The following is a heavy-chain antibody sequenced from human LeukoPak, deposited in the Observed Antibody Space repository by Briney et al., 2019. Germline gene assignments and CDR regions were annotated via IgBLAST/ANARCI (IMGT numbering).Heavy chain of an antibody. V-gene: IGHV3-7*03. CDR1: GFTFSSYW. D-gene: IGHD3-10*01. Sequence: GGSLRLSCAASGFTFSSYWMSWVRQAPGKGLEWVANIKQDGSEKYYVDSVKGRFTISRDNAKNSLYLQMNSPRAEDTALYYCARAVPMVRGVISYYYYYMDVWGKGTTVTVSS. J-gene: IGHJ6*03. CDR3: ARAVPMVRGVISYYYYYMDV. CDR2: IKQDGSEK.